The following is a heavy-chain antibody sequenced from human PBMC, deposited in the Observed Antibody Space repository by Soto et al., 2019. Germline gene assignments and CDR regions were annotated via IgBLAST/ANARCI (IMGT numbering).Heavy chain of an antibody. Sequence: SVKVSCKSSGYTFTDFYIHCVRQVPGQGLEWVGWINPKNGGINYAQKFQGRVTMTRDTSVNTSYMDLKRLNFDDSAIYYCVRGRSVLYLDLWGRGTQVTVSS. V-gene: IGHV1-2*02. CDR3: VRGRSVLYLDL. D-gene: IGHD1-20*01. CDR1: GYTFTDFY. J-gene: IGHJ1*01. CDR2: INPKNGGI.